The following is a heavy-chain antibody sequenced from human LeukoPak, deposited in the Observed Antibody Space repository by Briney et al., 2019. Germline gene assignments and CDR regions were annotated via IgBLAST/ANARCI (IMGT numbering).Heavy chain of an antibody. Sequence: PGGSLRLSCAASGFTFSSYIMNWVRQAPGKGLEWVSSISSTISYIYYADSVKGRFTISRDNAKNSLYLQMNSLRAEDTAVYYCARLLGVGSSFYYFDYWGQGTLVTVSS. J-gene: IGHJ4*02. CDR2: ISSTISYI. CDR3: ARLLGVGSSFYYFDY. D-gene: IGHD3-3*01. V-gene: IGHV3-21*01. CDR1: GFTFSSYI.